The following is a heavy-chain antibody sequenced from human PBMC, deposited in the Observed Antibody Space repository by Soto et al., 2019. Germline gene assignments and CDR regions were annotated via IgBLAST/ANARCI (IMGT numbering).Heavy chain of an antibody. CDR2: IIPILGIA. V-gene: IGHV1-69*02. Sequence: QVQLVQSGAEVKKPGSSVKVSCKASGGTFSSYTISWVRQAPGQGLAWMGRIIPILGIANYAQKFQGRVTITADKSTSTAYMELSSLRSEETAGYYCARISSSGPDYWGQGTLVTVSS. CDR1: GGTFSSYT. J-gene: IGHJ4*02. CDR3: ARISSSGPDY. D-gene: IGHD6-6*01.